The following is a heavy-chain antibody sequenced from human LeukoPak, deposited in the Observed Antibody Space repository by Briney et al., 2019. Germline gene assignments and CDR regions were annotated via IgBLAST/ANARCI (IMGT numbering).Heavy chain of an antibody. CDR2: ISHDGSNK. V-gene: IGHV3-30*03. CDR3: ARSGTMVRGVIITFWFDP. J-gene: IGHJ5*02. CDR1: GFTFSSYG. D-gene: IGHD3-10*01. Sequence: GGSLRLSCAASGFTFSSYGLHWVRQAPGKGLEWVAVISHDGSNKYYADSVKGRFTISRDNSKNTLYLQMNSLRAEDTAVYYCARSGTMVRGVIITFWFDPWGQGTLVTVSS.